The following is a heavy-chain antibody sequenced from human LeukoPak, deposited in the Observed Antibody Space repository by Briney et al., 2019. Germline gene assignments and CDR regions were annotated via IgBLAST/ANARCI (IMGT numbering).Heavy chain of an antibody. CDR1: GFTFSIYA. V-gene: IGHV3-23*01. D-gene: IGHD2-2*01. J-gene: IGHJ4*02. CDR3: ARGLDCSSTSCYPTLFDY. Sequence: PGGSLRLSCAASGFTFSIYAMSWVRQAPGKGLEWVSSIIGSGASTYYADSVKGRFTISRDNSKNTLYLQMNSLRAEDTAVYYCARGLDCSSTSCYPTLFDYWGQGTLVTVSS. CDR2: IIGSGAST.